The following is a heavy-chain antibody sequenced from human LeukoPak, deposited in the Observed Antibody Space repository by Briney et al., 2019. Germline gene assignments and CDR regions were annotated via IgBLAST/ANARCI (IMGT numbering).Heavy chain of an antibody. CDR3: ARAKRQWLVSAKSYMDV. D-gene: IGHD6-19*01. J-gene: IGHJ6*03. CDR1: GYTFTSYY. Sequence: ASVKVSGKASGYTFTSYYMHWVRQAPGQGLEWMGIINPSGGSTSYAQKFQGRVTMTRDMSTSTVYMELSSLRSEDTAVYYCARAKRQWLVSAKSYMDVWGKGTTVTVSS. CDR2: INPSGGST. V-gene: IGHV1-46*01.